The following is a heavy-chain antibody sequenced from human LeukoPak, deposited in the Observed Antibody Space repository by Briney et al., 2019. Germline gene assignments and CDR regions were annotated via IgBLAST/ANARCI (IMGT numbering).Heavy chain of an antibody. D-gene: IGHD2-2*01. V-gene: IGHV4-4*02. Sequence: SGTLSLTCAVSGVSMSSNNWWSWVRQPPGKGLEWIGEIHESGSTNYNPSLKSRVTISVDKSKDQFSLKLSSVTAADTAVYYCARERVGYCSSTSCQARFDYWGQGTLVTVSS. CDR3: ARERVGYCSSTSCQARFDY. CDR2: IHESGST. J-gene: IGHJ4*02. CDR1: GVSMSSNNW.